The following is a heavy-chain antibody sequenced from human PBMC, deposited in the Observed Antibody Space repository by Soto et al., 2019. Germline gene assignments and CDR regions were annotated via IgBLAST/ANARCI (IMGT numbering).Heavy chain of an antibody. V-gene: IGHV4-39*01. CDR3: TRHAPYDGFDY. CDR2: MLYTGNT. D-gene: IGHD3-3*01. Sequence: QVQLQESGPRLMKPSETLSLTCSVSGASIINGGYYWAWIRQSPGEVLEWIGSMLYTGNTFYKPSLRSRVSLSADPSKNQFSLRLDSVTATDSAIYYCTRHAPYDGFDYWGQGTLLSVSS. J-gene: IGHJ4*02. CDR1: GASIINGGYY.